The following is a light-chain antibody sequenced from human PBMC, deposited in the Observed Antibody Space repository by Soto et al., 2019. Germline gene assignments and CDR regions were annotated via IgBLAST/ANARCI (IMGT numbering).Light chain of an antibody. CDR2: GNK. V-gene: IGLV1-40*01. Sequence: QSVLTQPPSVSGAPRQRVTSSCTGRGSNIGPTYDVHWYQQLPGTAPKLLIYGNKNRPSGVPDRFSGSKSGTSASLAITGLQAEDEADYYCLSYDTSLSSAYVFGTGTKVTVL. CDR1: GSNIGPTYD. J-gene: IGLJ1*01. CDR3: LSYDTSLSSAYV.